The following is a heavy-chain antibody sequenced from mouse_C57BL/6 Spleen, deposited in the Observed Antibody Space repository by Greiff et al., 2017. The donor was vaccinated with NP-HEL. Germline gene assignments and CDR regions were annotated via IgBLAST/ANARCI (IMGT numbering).Heavy chain of an antibody. CDR1: GFTFSDYG. D-gene: IGHD1-1*01. Sequence: EVMLVESGGGLVKPGGSLKLSCAASGFTFSDYGMHWVRQAPEKGLEWVAYISSGSSTIYYADTVKGRFTISRDNAKNTLFLQMTSLRSEDTAMYYCAKGELLRFDYWGQGTTLTVSS. CDR2: ISSGSSTI. V-gene: IGHV5-17*01. J-gene: IGHJ2*01. CDR3: AKGELLRFDY.